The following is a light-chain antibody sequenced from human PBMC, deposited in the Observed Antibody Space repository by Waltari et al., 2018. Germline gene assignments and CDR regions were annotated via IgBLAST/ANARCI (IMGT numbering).Light chain of an antibody. CDR3: QQRCTWPIG. CDR2: YAS. CDR1: QDISSY. V-gene: IGKV1-9*01. J-gene: IGKJ5*01. Sequence: EILLTQSPSSLSASLGDRVTISCRASQDISSYLAWYQQKPGKAPRLLIYYASTMQSGIPSRFSGSGYGTDFTLTISSLQPEDFAAYYCQQRCTWPIGFGQGTQLEIK.